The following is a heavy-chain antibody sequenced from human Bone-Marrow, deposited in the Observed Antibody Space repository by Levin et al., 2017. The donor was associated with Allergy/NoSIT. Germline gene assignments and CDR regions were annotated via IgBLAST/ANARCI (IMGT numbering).Heavy chain of an antibody. CDR1: GFTVSSNY. D-gene: IGHD3-10*01. CDR3: ARGWFGELLSH. Sequence: LSLTCAASGFTVSSNYMSWVRQAPGKGPEWVSVIYSGGSTYYADSVKGRFTISRDNSKNTLYRQMNSLRAEDTAVYYCARGWFGELLSHWGQGTLVTVSS. CDR2: IYSGGST. V-gene: IGHV3-53*01. J-gene: IGHJ4*02.